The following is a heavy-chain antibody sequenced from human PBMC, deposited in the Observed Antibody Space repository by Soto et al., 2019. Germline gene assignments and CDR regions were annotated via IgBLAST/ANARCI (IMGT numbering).Heavy chain of an antibody. V-gene: IGHV4-59*01. Sequence: SDTLSLTCSVSGFSISSYYLSWIRQPPGKGLEWIGYIYYSGSTNYNPSLKSRVTISVDTSKNQFSLKLSSVTAADTAVYYCASGEMATTVDYWGQGTLVTVSS. CDR1: GFSISSYY. CDR3: ASGEMATTVDY. CDR2: IYYSGST. D-gene: IGHD5-12*01. J-gene: IGHJ4*02.